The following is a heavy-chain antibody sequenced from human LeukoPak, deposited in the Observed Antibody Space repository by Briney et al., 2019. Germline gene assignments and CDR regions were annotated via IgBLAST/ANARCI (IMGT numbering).Heavy chain of an antibody. CDR2: ISAYNGNT. CDR3: ARPGLVQKYYFDY. J-gene: IGHJ4*02. Sequence: ASVKVSCKASGNTFTNNGISWVRQAPGQGLEWMGWISAYNGNTNYAQKFQGRVTMTTDTSTSTAYMELRSLRSDDTAVYYCARPGLVQKYYFDYWGQGTLVTVSS. CDR1: GNTFTNNG. D-gene: IGHD6-19*01. V-gene: IGHV1-18*01.